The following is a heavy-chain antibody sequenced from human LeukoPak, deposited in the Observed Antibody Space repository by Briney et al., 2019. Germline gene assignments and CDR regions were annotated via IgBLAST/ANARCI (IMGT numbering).Heavy chain of an antibody. CDR2: ISGSGGSI. J-gene: IGHJ5*02. V-gene: IGHV3-23*01. D-gene: IGHD2-15*01. CDR3: ARGPYCSGGTCFSLGEFDP. Sequence: GGSLRLSCAASGFAFSSYAMSWVRQAPGKGLQWVSGISGSGGSIYYADSVKGRFTISRDRSKNTLYLQMSSLRAEDTALYYCARGPYCSGGTCFSLGEFDPWGQGTLVTVSS. CDR1: GFAFSSYA.